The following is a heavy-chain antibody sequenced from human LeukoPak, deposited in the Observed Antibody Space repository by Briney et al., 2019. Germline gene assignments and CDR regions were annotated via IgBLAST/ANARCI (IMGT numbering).Heavy chain of an antibody. J-gene: IGHJ4*02. CDR1: GFTFDNYA. CDR2: ISWNSGYI. V-gene: IGHV3-9*01. D-gene: IGHD6-19*01. CDR3: AKVRGTYSSGYFFDY. Sequence: GGSLRLSCAASGFTFDNYAMRWVRQAPGKGLEWLSIISWNSGYIGYADSVKGRFTISRDNAKKSLDLQMNSLRAEDTAFYYCAKVRGTYSSGYFFDYWGQGTLVTVSS.